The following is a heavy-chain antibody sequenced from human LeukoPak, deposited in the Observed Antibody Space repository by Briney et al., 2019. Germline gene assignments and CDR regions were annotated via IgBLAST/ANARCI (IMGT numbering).Heavy chain of an antibody. CDR1: GLTFRNYG. CDR3: AKDPDDFWTEPPLEY. Sequence: GSVRLSCEGSGLTFRNYGMNWVRQAPGKGLEWVSLISGSGGNTYYADSVRGRFTISRDNSRNTLYLQMNSLRAEDTAIYYCAKDPDDFWTEPPLEYWGQGTLVTVSS. J-gene: IGHJ4*02. CDR2: ISGSGGNT. D-gene: IGHD3/OR15-3a*01. V-gene: IGHV3-23*01.